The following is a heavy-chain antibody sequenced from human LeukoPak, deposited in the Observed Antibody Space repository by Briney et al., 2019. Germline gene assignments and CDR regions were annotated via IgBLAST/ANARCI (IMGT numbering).Heavy chain of an antibody. D-gene: IGHD1-26*01. CDR3: AKAGGGSYYEFLDY. J-gene: IGHJ4*02. CDR2: INGDGSST. V-gene: IGHV3-74*01. Sequence: PGGSLRLSCAASGFIFNNYWMHWVRQSPGEGPLWLARINGDGSSTSYAHSVQGRFSISRDNAKNTLYLQMNSLSAEDTAVYYCAKAGGGSYYEFLDYWGQGTLVTVS. CDR1: GFIFNNYW.